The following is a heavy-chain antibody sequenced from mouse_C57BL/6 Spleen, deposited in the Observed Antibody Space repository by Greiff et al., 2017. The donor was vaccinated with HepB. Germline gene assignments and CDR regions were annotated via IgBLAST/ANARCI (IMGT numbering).Heavy chain of an antibody. CDR3: ARSVLDSFTWFAY. V-gene: IGHV1-18*01. Sequence: EVKLMESGPELVKPGASVKIPCKASGYTFTDYNMDWVKQSHGKSLEWIGDINPNNGGTIYNQKFKGKATLTVDKSSSTAYMELRSLTSEDTAVYYCARSVLDSFTWFAYWGQGTLVTVSA. D-gene: IGHD3-2*01. J-gene: IGHJ3*01. CDR2: INPNNGGT. CDR1: GYTFTDYN.